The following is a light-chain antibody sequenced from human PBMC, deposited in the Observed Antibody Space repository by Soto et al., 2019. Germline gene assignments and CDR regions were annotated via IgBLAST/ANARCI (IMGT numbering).Light chain of an antibody. V-gene: IGLV6-57*04. CDR2: EDN. CDR1: SGRIVSNF. CDR3: QSFHSSAVI. J-gene: IGLJ2*01. Sequence: NFMLTHPHSVSESPGKTVTVSCTRSSGRIVSNFVQWYQQRPGSAPTTVIYEDNQRPSGVPDRFSGAIDSSSNSASLTISGLKTEDEADYYCQSFHSSAVIFGGGTKVTVL.